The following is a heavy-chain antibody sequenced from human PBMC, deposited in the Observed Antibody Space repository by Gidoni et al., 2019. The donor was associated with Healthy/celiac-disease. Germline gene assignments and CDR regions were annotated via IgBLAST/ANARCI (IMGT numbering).Heavy chain of an antibody. V-gene: IGHV3-30-3*01. Sequence: QVQLVESGGGVVQPGRSLRLSCAASGFPFSSYAMHWVRQAPGKGLEWVAVISYDGSNKYYADSVKGRFTISRDNSKNTLYLQMNSLRAEDTAVYYCATIYYDSSGYSPFDYWGQGTLVTVSS. CDR3: ATIYYDSSGYSPFDY. D-gene: IGHD3-22*01. CDR1: GFPFSSYA. J-gene: IGHJ4*02. CDR2: ISYDGSNK.